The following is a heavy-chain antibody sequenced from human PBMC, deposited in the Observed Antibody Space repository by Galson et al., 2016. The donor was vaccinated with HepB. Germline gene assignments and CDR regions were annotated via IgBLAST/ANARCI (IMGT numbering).Heavy chain of an antibody. CDR1: GITFSSKW. CDR3: ARGVGGYLGYGMDV. D-gene: IGHD3-22*01. V-gene: IGHV3-74*01. Sequence: SLRLSCAASGITFSSKWMHWVRQAPGKGLVWVSRINGDGSTTNYVDSVKGRFTISRDNDKPMLYLQMNGLRAEDTAVDYGARGVGGYLGYGMDVWGQGTTVTVSS. J-gene: IGHJ6*02. CDR2: INGDGSTT.